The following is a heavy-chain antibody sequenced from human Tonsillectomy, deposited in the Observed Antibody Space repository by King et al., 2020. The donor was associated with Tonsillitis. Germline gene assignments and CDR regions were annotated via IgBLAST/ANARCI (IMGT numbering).Heavy chain of an antibody. D-gene: IGHD7-27*01. CDR1: GGTFSSYA. CDR3: ARDIGDWGDY. CDR2: IIPSFAPA. Sequence: QLVQSGAEVKKPGSSVKVSCKTSGGTFSSYAFSWVRQAPGQGLEWMGGIIPSFAPAIYVKNFQGRVTITVDKSTSTTYMELRSLRSEDTAVYYCARDIGDWGDYWGQGTLVTVSS. V-gene: IGHV1-69*14. J-gene: IGHJ4*02.